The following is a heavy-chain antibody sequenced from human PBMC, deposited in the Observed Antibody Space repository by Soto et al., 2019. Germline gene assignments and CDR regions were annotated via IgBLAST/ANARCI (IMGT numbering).Heavy chain of an antibody. D-gene: IGHD3-3*01. CDR1: EYSFTNYW. CDR2: IYPGDSDT. J-gene: IGHJ4*02. Sequence: GESVKISFKASEYSFTNYWIGWVRQMPGKGLEWMGTIYPGDSDTRYSPSFQGQVTISADKSISTAYLQWSSLEASDSAMYYCARGANPSGYYFDYWGQGTLVTVSS. V-gene: IGHV5-51*01. CDR3: ARGANPSGYYFDY.